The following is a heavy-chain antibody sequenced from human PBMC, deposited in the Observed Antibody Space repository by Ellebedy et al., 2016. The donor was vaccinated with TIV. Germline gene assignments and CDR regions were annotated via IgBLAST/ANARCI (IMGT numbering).Heavy chain of an antibody. D-gene: IGHD5-24*01. CDR1: GGSISSSNW. V-gene: IGHV4-4*02. Sequence: SETLSLTXAVSGGSISSSNWWSWVRQPPGKGLEWIGYIYYSGSTNYNPSLKSRVTISLDTSKNQFSLKLSSVTAADTAVYYCARGDYYNYHFDYWGQGTLVTVSS. CDR3: ARGDYYNYHFDY. J-gene: IGHJ4*02. CDR2: IYYSGST.